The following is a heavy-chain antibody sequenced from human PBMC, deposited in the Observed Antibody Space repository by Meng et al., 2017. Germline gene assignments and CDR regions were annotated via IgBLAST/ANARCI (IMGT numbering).Heavy chain of an antibody. CDR2: VNPNSGGT. CDR3: AGGPGKAQWGTFDY. CDR1: GYTFTGYY. Sequence: GSVKVSCKASGYTFTGYYMHWVRQAPGQGRQWMGRVNPNSGGTNYAQKVQGRVTMTRDTSIRTAYMELSRLRSIDTAGYYCAGGPGKAQWGTFDYWGQGTLVTVSS. V-gene: IGHV1-2*06. D-gene: IGHD6-13*01. J-gene: IGHJ4*02.